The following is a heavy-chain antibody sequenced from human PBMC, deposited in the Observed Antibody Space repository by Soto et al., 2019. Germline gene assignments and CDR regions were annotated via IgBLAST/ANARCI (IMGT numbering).Heavy chain of an antibody. CDR2: IDLTGRT. V-gene: IGHV4-30-4*08. Sequence: PSETLSLTCTVSGGSISSGGYYWSWIRQHPGKGLEWIGYIDLTGRTYYNPSLKSRLAVSVDTSKNQFSLTLSSVTAADTAVYFCARFSSLDKDYVVDVWGQGTMVTVS. J-gene: IGHJ6*02. CDR3: ARFSSLDKDYVVDV. CDR1: GGSISSGGYY. D-gene: IGHD6-19*01.